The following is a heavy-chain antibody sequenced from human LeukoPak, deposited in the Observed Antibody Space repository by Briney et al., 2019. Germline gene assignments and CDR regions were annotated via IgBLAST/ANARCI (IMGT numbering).Heavy chain of an antibody. Sequence: GGSLRLSCAASGFTFSSYEMNWVRQAPGKGLEWVSYISGSGSTIYYADSVKGRFTISRDNAKNSLYLQMNSLRDEDTAVYYCARDTLLYGNSPDAFDIWGQGTMVTVSS. CDR3: ARDTLLYGNSPDAFDI. V-gene: IGHV3-48*03. CDR2: ISGSGSTI. J-gene: IGHJ3*02. CDR1: GFTFSSYE. D-gene: IGHD4-23*01.